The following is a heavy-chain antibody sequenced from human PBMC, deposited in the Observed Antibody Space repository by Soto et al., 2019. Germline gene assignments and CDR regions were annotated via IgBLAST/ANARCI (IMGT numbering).Heavy chain of an antibody. CDR1: GGSISSGDYY. CDR3: ARDHQYYYDSSGYYQNYFDY. Sequence: SETLSLTCTVSGGSISSGDYYWSWIRQPPGKGLEWIGYIYYSGSTYYNPSLKSRVTISVDTSKNQFSLKLSSVTAADTAVYYCARDHQYYYDSSGYYQNYFDYWGQGTLVTV. J-gene: IGHJ4*02. V-gene: IGHV4-30-4*01. D-gene: IGHD3-22*01. CDR2: IYYSGST.